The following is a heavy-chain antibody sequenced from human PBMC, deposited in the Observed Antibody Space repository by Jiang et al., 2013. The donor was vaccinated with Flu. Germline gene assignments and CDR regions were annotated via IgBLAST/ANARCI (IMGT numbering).Heavy chain of an antibody. CDR3: AKDRAVVTLYNWFDP. V-gene: IGHV3-30*18. CDR1: GFTFSSYG. CDR2: ISYDGSNK. D-gene: IGHD4-23*01. Sequence: QLVESGGGVVQPGRSLRLSCAASGFTFSSYGMHWVRQAPGKGLEWVAVISYDGSNKYYADSVKGRFTISRDNSKNTLYLQMNSLRAEDTAVYYCAKDRAVVTLYNWFDPWGQGTLVTVSS. J-gene: IGHJ5*02.